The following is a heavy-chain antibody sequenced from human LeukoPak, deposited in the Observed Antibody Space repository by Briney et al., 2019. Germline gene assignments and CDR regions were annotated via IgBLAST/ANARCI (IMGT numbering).Heavy chain of an antibody. D-gene: IGHD5-18*01. CDR1: GGSIRSYN. V-gene: IGHV4-4*07. Sequence: SETLSLTCTVSGGSIRSYNWHWIRQPAGKGLEWIGRIYSSGTTNYNASLMSRVTISLDKSKSQFFLNLTSVTAADTAVYYCARKRALGGYSYGPRYYFDYWGQGTLVTVSS. CDR3: ARKRALGGYSYGPRYYFDY. CDR2: IYSSGTT. J-gene: IGHJ4*02.